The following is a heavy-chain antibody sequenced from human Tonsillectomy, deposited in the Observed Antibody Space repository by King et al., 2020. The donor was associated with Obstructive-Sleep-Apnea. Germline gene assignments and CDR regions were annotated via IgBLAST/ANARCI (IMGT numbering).Heavy chain of an antibody. CDR1: GGSISSHY. CDR3: ARGGIEHYDY. Sequence: VQLQESGPGLVKPSETLSLTCTVSGGSISSHYWSWIRQPPGKGLEWIGYIYYSGNTNYNPSLTSRVTISVNTSKNQFSLKLSSVTAADTAVYYCARGGIEHYDYWGQGTLVTVSS. J-gene: IGHJ4*02. D-gene: IGHD6-13*01. CDR2: IYYSGNT. V-gene: IGHV4-59*11.